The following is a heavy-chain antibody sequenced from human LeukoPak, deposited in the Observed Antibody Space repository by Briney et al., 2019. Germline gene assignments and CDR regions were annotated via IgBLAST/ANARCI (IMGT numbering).Heavy chain of an antibody. V-gene: IGHV3-23*01. D-gene: IGHD3-10*01. CDR2: ISGSGDDT. Sequence: GGSLRLSCSASGFTFSSYVMTWVRQAPGQGLEWVSAISGSGDDTYYADSVKGRFTISRDNSKNTLYLQMNSLRAEDTAVYYCAKKEAMIRGVPYYYDFWGQGTLVTVSS. CDR1: GFTFSSYV. J-gene: IGHJ4*02. CDR3: AKKEAMIRGVPYYYDF.